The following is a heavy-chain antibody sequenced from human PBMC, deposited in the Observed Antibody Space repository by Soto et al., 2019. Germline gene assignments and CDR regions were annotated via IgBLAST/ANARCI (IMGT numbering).Heavy chain of an antibody. CDR3: AKDGGPVYCNSPGCAAKHFDY. Sequence: QVQLVESGGGVVQPGRSLRLSCAASGFTFSNYGMHWVRQSPGKGLEWVAIISYDGDNEYYADSVRGRFTISRDNSKNTLHLQTSSLRQEDTDVYYCAKDGGPVYCNSPGCAAKHFDYWGQGTLVTVSS. D-gene: IGHD2-2*01. CDR2: ISYDGDNE. CDR1: GFTFSNYG. V-gene: IGHV3-30*18. J-gene: IGHJ4*02.